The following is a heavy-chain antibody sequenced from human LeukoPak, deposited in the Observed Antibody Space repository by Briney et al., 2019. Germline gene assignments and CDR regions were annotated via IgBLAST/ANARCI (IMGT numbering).Heavy chain of an antibody. CDR3: ARNPPLDYGDYVAWFDP. CDR1: GGSISSGGYY. D-gene: IGHD4-17*01. V-gene: IGHV4-30-2*01. J-gene: IGHJ5*02. CDR2: IYHSGST. Sequence: SETLSLTCTVSGGSISSGGYYWSWIRQPPGKGLEWIGYIYHSGSTYYNPSLKSRVTISVDRSKNQFSLKLSSVTAADTAVYYCARNPPLDYGDYVAWFDPWGQGTLVTVSS.